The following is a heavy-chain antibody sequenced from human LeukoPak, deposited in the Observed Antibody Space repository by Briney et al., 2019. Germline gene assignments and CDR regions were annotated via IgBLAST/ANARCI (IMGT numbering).Heavy chain of an antibody. V-gene: IGHV4-59*01. J-gene: IGHJ4*02. Sequence: SESLSPTCTVSGDSISSYYWSWLRQPPGKGLEWVGYIYHSGSTNYKPFHKSRVTISADTSKDQFSLKLASVTAADTAVYYCATGYSSTSNYFDYWGQGGLVSVSS. D-gene: IGHD6-13*01. CDR2: IYHSGST. CDR1: GDSISSYY. CDR3: ATGYSSTSNYFDY.